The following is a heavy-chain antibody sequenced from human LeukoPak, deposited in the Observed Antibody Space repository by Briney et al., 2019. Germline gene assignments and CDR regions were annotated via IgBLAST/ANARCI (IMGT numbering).Heavy chain of an antibody. V-gene: IGHV6-1*01. D-gene: IGHD6-19*01. J-gene: IGHJ5*02. CDR1: GDSVSSNSAA. CDR2: TYYRSKWYN. Sequence: SQTLSLTCAISGDSVSSNSAAWNWIRQSPSRGLEWLGRTYYRSKWYNDYAVSVKSRITINPDTSKNRFSLQLNSVTPEDTAVYYCAREHPLPRIIAVAGYNWFDPWGQGTLVTVSS. CDR3: AREHPLPRIIAVAGYNWFDP.